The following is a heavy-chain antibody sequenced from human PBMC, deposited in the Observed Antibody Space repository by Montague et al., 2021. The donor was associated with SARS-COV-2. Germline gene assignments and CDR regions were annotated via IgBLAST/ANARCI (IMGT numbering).Heavy chain of an antibody. D-gene: IGHD1-26*01. CDR3: ARDLGGYFDL. CDR1: GFTLSSYA. Sequence: SLRLSCAASGFTLSSYAMHWVRQAPGKGPEWVAVISYDGSNKYYADSVKGRFTISRDNSKNTLYLQMNSLRAEDTAVYYCARDLGGYFDLWGRGTLVTVSS. J-gene: IGHJ2*01. CDR2: ISYDGSNK. V-gene: IGHV3-30*04.